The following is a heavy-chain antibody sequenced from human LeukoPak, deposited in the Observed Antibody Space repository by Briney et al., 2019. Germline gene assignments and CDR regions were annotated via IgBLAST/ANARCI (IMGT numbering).Heavy chain of an antibody. CDR3: AGADASTWHGAKY. Sequence: GGSLRLSCAASGFTVSENYMSWIRPAPGKGLEWVSLIYTGGTTYYADSVQDRFTISRDTSKNIVYLQMNSLSAEDTAVYYCAGADASTWHGAKYWGQGTLVTVSS. CDR1: GFTVSENY. V-gene: IGHV3-66*01. D-gene: IGHD6-13*01. CDR2: IYTGGTT. J-gene: IGHJ4*02.